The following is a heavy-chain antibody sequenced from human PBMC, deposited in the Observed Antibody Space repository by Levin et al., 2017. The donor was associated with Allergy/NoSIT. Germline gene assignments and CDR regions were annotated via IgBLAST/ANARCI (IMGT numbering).Heavy chain of an antibody. D-gene: IGHD3-22*01. CDR3: ARHPYTYYDSSPKPVDY. CDR1: GYSFTSYW. V-gene: IGHV5-51*01. Sequence: GESLKISCKGSGYSFTSYWIGWVRQMPGKGLEWMGIIYPGDSDTRYSPSFQGQVTISADKSISTAYLQWSSLKASDTAMYYCARHPYTYYDSSPKPVDYWGQGTLVTVSS. CDR2: IYPGDSDT. J-gene: IGHJ4*02.